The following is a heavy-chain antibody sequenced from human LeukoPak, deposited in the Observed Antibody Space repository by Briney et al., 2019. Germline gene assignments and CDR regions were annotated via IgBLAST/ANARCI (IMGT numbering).Heavy chain of an antibody. D-gene: IGHD3-16*01. CDR2: IYSGGST. CDR3: ARTDYSHFDY. J-gene: IGHJ4*02. CDR1: GFTVSSNY. V-gene: IGHV3-66*02. Sequence: GGSLRLSCAASGFTVSSNYMNWVRQAPGKGLEGVSIIYSGGSTYYADSVKGRFTISGDNSKNTLYLQMNSLRVEDTAVYYCARTDYSHFDYWGQGTLVTVSS.